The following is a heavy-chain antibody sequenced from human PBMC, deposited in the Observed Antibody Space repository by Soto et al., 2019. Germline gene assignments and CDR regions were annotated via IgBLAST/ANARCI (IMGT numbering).Heavy chain of an antibody. Sequence: GGSLRLSCAASGFTFSFYAMNWVRQAPGKGLEWVALISYDGGAKYHADSVKGRFTISRDNSKNTLYLQMNSLRGDDTAVYYCAKDWKRGGYPKGGLDIWGPGTMVTVSS. D-gene: IGHD5-12*01. V-gene: IGHV3-30*04. CDR1: GFTFSFYA. CDR3: AKDWKRGGYPKGGLDI. CDR2: ISYDGGAK. J-gene: IGHJ3*02.